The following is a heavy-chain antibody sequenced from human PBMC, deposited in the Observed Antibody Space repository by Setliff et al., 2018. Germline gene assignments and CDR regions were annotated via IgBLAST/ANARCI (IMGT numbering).Heavy chain of an antibody. Sequence: SETLSLTCSVSGGSISNYYWSWIRQPPGKGLEWIGSIYYTGSTYYNPSLKSRVTMSVDTSKRQFSLKLGSATAADTAVYYCARDMGQPYYFESWGLGTLVTVSS. J-gene: IGHJ4*02. CDR3: ARDMGQPYYFES. CDR2: IYYTGST. V-gene: IGHV4-39*07. CDR1: GGSISNYY. D-gene: IGHD1-1*01.